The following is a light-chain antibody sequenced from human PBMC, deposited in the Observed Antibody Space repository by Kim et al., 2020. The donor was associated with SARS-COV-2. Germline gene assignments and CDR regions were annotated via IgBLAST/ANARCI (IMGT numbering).Light chain of an antibody. J-gene: IGKJ2*01. CDR1: GSVSGY. CDR2: DTF. CDR3: QQHGSSPKT. V-gene: IGKV3-20*01. Sequence: SLSPGERATLSCRASGSVSGYLAWYQQKPGQAPRLLISDTFSRAAGIPDRFSGSGSGTDFTLTISRLEPEDFAVYYCQQHGSSPKTFGQGTKLEI.